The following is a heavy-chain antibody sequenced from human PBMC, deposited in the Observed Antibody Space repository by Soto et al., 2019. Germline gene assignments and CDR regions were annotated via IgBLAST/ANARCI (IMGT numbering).Heavy chain of an antibody. D-gene: IGHD2-2*01. CDR1: GFTFSSYA. CDR3: AKEGRCSSTSCYLGYYYYGMDV. V-gene: IGHV3-23*01. Sequence: PGGSLRLSCAASGFTFSSYAMSWVRQAPGKGLEWVSAISGSGGSTYYADSVKGRFTISRDNSKNTLYLQMNSPRAEDTAVYYCAKEGRCSSTSCYLGYYYYGMDVWGQGTTVTVSS. CDR2: ISGSGGST. J-gene: IGHJ6*02.